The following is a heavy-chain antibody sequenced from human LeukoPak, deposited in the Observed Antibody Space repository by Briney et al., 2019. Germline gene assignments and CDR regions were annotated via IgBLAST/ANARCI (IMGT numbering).Heavy chain of an antibody. CDR1: GFTFSSYA. CDR3: ARDAVGGGIDY. V-gene: IGHV3-48*03. Sequence: GGSLRLSCAASGFTFSSYAMSWVRQAPGKGLEWISYISSPGSTIYYADSVKGRFTISRDNSKNSLYLQMNSLRAEDTAVYYCARDAVGGGIDYWGQGTLVTVSS. J-gene: IGHJ4*02. CDR2: ISSPGSTI. D-gene: IGHD1-26*01.